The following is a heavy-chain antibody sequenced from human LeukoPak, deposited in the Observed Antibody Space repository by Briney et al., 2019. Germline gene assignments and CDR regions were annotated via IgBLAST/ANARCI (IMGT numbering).Heavy chain of an antibody. CDR1: GGSISSTRYY. V-gene: IGHV4-39*01. J-gene: IGHJ5*02. Sequence: SETLSLTCTVSGGSISSTRYYWGWIRQPPGKGLEWIGSIYYIGSTYYNPSLKSRVTISVDTSKKQFSLKLSSVTAADTAVYYCARHVGFITMVRGVINNNWFDPWGQGTLVTVSS. CDR3: ARHVGFITMVRGVINNNWFDP. CDR2: IYYIGST. D-gene: IGHD3-10*01.